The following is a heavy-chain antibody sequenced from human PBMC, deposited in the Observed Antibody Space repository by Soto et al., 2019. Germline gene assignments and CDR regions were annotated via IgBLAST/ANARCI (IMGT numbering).Heavy chain of an antibody. D-gene: IGHD2-2*01. J-gene: IGHJ5*02. CDR3: ARVVLVPAAPRWFDP. CDR2: IYSGGST. Sequence: GGSLRLSCAASGFTVSSNYMSWVRQAPGKGLEWVSVIYSGGSTYYADSVKGRFTISRDNSKNTLYLQMNSLRAEDTAVYYCARVVLVPAAPRWFDPWGQGTLVTVSS. V-gene: IGHV3-66*01. CDR1: GFTVSSNY.